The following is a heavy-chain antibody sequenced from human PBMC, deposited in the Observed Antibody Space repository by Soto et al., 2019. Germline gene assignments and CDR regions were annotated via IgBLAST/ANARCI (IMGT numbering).Heavy chain of an antibody. Sequence: GGSLRLSCAASGFMFSAYAMLWVRQAPGKGLEWVAAISYDGTNKYYADSIKGRFTISGDNSANTLFLQVNSLRREDTAMYYCATDPSPYTSGWYGIDFWGHGTLVTVSS. CDR1: GFMFSAYA. D-gene: IGHD6-19*01. V-gene: IGHV3-30*04. J-gene: IGHJ4*01. CDR2: ISYDGTNK. CDR3: ATDPSPYTSGWYGIDF.